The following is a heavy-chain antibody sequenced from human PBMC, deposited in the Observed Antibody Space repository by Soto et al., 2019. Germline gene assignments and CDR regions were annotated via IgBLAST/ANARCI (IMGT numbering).Heavy chain of an antibody. D-gene: IGHD3-3*01. CDR3: AKDRDPRRFLEWFFDGMDV. CDR2: ISGSGVST. V-gene: IGHV3-23*01. Sequence: GGSLRLSCAASGFTFSSYAMSWVRQAPGKGLEWVSAISGSGVSTYYANSVKGRFTISRDNSKNTLYLQMNSLRAEDTAVYYCAKDRDPRRFLEWFFDGMDVWGQGTTVTVSS. CDR1: GFTFSSYA. J-gene: IGHJ6*02.